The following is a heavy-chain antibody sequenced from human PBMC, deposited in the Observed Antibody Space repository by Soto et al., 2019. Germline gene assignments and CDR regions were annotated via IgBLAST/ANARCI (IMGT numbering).Heavy chain of an antibody. CDR3: ARAKGSSGWYRKGYYFDY. V-gene: IGHV3-13*01. CDR1: GFTFSSYD. J-gene: IGHJ4*02. Sequence: GGSLRLSCAASGFTFSSYDMHWVRQATGKGLEWVSAIGTAGDTYYPGSVKGRFTIYRENAKNSLYLQMNSLRAGDTAVYYRARAKGSSGWYRKGYYFDYWGQGTLVTVSS. D-gene: IGHD6-19*01. CDR2: IGTAGDT.